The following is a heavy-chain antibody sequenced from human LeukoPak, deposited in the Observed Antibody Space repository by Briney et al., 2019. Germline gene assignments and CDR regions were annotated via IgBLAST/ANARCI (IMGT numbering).Heavy chain of an antibody. CDR3: ARLRYHDFWSGYWKYYYYMDV. CDR1: GYTFTNYG. Sequence: GASVKVSCKASGYTFTNYGISWVRQAPGQGLEWMGWISAYNGNTNHVQKLQGRVTMTTDTSTTTAYMELRNLRSDDTAVYYCARLRYHDFWSGYWKYYYYMDVWGKGTTVTVSS. CDR2: ISAYNGNT. V-gene: IGHV1-18*01. D-gene: IGHD3-3*01. J-gene: IGHJ6*03.